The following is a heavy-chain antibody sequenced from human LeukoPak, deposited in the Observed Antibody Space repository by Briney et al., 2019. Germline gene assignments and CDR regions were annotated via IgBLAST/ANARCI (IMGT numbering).Heavy chain of an antibody. CDR2: INPSGGST. CDR3: ARGSDIVVVVAPYYFDY. J-gene: IGHJ4*02. V-gene: IGHV1-46*01. Sequence: GASVKVSCKASGYTFTSYYMHWVRQAPGQGLEWMGIINPSGGSTSYAQKFQGRVTMTRDTSTSTVYMELSSLRSEDTAVYYCARGSDIVVVVAPYYFDYWGQGTLVTVSS. CDR1: GYTFTSYY. D-gene: IGHD2-15*01.